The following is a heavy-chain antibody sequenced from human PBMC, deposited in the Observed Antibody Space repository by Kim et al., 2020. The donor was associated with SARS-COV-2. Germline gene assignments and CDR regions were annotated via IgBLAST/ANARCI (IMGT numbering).Heavy chain of an antibody. CDR3: ARGRRIYYGSGNNWFDP. J-gene: IGHJ5*02. Sequence: SETLSLTCAVYGGSFSGYYWSWIRQPPGKGLEWIGEINHSGSTNYNPSLKSRVTISVDTSKNQFSLKLSSVTAADTAVYYCARGRRIYYGSGNNWFDPWGQGTLVTVSS. CDR1: GGSFSGYY. D-gene: IGHD3-10*01. V-gene: IGHV4-34*01. CDR2: INHSGST.